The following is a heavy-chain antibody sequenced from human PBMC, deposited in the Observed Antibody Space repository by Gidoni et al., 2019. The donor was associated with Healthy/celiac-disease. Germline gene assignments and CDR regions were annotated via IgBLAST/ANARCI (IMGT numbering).Heavy chain of an antibody. D-gene: IGHD3-9*01. CDR2: IFSNDEK. J-gene: IGHJ4*02. V-gene: IGHV2-26*01. Sequence: QVTLKESGPVLVKPTETLTLTCTVSGFSLSNARMGVSWIRQPPGKALEWLVHIFSNDEKSYSTPLKSRLTISKDTSKSQVVLTMTNMDPVDTATYYCARIRYYYDILTGYYFDYWGQGTLVTVSS. CDR3: ARIRYYYDILTGYYFDY. CDR1: GFSLSNARMG.